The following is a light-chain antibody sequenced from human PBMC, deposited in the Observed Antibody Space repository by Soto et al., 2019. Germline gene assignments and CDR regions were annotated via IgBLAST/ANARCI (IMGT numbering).Light chain of an antibody. CDR1: QSLIHSDGNTY. J-gene: IGKJ1*01. Sequence: DVVMTQSPLSLPVTLGQPASISCRSSQSLIHSDGNTYLSWFQQRPGQSPRRLIYEVSDRDSGVPDRFTGRGSGTDFTLNISRVEAEDVGVYYCMQGTHWPWTFGQGTEVEIK. CDR2: EVS. CDR3: MQGTHWPWT. V-gene: IGKV2-30*02.